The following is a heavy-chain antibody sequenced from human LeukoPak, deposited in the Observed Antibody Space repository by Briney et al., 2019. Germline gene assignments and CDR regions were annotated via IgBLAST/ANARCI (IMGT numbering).Heavy chain of an antibody. CDR1: GYTFTSYG. J-gene: IGHJ6*02. Sequence: ASVKVSCKASGYTFTSYGISWVRQAPGQGLEWMGWISAYNGNTNYAQKLQGRVTMTTDTSTSTAYMELRSLRSDDTAVYYCARSKDSSLYYYGMDVWGQGTTVTVSS. D-gene: IGHD3-22*01. CDR2: ISAYNGNT. V-gene: IGHV1-18*01. CDR3: ARSKDSSLYYYGMDV.